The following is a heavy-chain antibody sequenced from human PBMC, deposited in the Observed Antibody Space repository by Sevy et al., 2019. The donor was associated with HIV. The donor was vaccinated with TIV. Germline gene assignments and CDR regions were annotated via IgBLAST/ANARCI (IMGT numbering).Heavy chain of an antibody. CDR2: IDPSDSYT. J-gene: IGHJ6*03. V-gene: IGHV5-10-1*04. Sequence: GESLKISCKGSGYSFTSYWISWVRQMSGKGLEWMGRIDPSDSYTNYSPSFQGQVTISADKSISTAYLQWSSLKASETAMDYCARHPPLLDTVVVVAATPGYYYYYMDVWGKGTTVTVSS. D-gene: IGHD2-15*01. CDR3: ARHPPLLDTVVVVAATPGYYYYYMDV. CDR1: GYSFTSYW.